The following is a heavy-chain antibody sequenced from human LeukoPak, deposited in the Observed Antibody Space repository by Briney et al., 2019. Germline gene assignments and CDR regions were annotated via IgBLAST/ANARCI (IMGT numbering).Heavy chain of an antibody. CDR2: ISSSSSYI. Sequence: PGGSLRLSCAASGFTFSSYSMNWVRQAPGKGLEWVSSISSSSSYIYYADSVKGRFTISRDNAKNSLYLQMNSLRAEDTAVYYCARVSIAAAGYFDYWGQGTLVTVSS. V-gene: IGHV3-21*01. CDR3: ARVSIAAAGYFDY. CDR1: GFTFSSYS. D-gene: IGHD6-13*01. J-gene: IGHJ4*02.